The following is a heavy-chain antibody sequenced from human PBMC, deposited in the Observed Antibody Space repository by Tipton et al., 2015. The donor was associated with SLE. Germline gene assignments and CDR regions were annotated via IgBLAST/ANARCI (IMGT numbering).Heavy chain of an antibody. D-gene: IGHD2-21*02. CDR2: VQHSGTT. CDR3: VRVGVVNVVPGRSDRHFDY. CDR1: GASITSLNW. Sequence: TLSLTCTVSGASITSLNWWTWVRQPPGKGLVWIGEVQHSGTTNYNPSLKSRVTISADTSKNLCSLVLRAVTAADTALFYCVRVGVVNVVPGRSDRHFDYCGQGILITVSS. J-gene: IGHJ4*02. V-gene: IGHV4-4*02.